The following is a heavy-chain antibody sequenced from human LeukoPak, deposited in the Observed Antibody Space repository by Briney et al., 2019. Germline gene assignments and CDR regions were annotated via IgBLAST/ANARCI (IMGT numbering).Heavy chain of an antibody. V-gene: IGHV1-69*02. CDR3: ATPEGNSGWYNRVGLDY. D-gene: IGHD6-19*01. CDR1: GGTFSSYT. J-gene: IGHJ4*02. CDR2: IIPILGIA. Sequence: ASVKVSCKASGGTFSSYTISWVRQAPGQGLEWMGRIIPILGIANYAQKFQGGVTITADKSTSTAYMELSSLRSEDTAVYYCATPEGNSGWYNRVGLDYWGQGTLVTVSS.